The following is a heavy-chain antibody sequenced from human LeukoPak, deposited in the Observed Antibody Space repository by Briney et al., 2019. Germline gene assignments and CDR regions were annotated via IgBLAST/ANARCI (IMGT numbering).Heavy chain of an antibody. J-gene: IGHJ4*02. CDR1: GFTFSSYS. V-gene: IGHV3-21*01. Sequence: GGSLRLSCAASGFTFSSYSMNWVRQAPGKGLEWVSSISSSSSYIYYADSVKGRFTISRDNAKNSLYLQMNSLRAEDTAVYYCAKGSGGYLAYFDYWGQGTLVTVSS. CDR3: AKGSGGYLAYFDY. D-gene: IGHD5-18*01. CDR2: ISSSSSYI.